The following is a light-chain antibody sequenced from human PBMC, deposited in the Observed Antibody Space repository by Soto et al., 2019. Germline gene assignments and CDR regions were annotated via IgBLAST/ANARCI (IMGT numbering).Light chain of an antibody. Sequence: IQMTQSPSTLSGSVGDRVTISCRASQTISSWLAWYQQKPGKAPKLLIYKASSLESGVPSRFSGSGSGTEFTLTISSLQPDDFATYYCQQYNIYSITFGQGGLLEFK. J-gene: IGKJ5*01. CDR1: QTISSW. CDR2: KAS. V-gene: IGKV1-5*03. CDR3: QQYNIYSIT.